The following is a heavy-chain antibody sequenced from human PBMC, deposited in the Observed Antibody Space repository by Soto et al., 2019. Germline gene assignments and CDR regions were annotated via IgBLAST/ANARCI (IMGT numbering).Heavy chain of an antibody. CDR3: ARSPGYSSGWYATFDY. CDR2: INAGNGNT. D-gene: IGHD6-19*01. CDR1: GYTFTSYA. Sequence: ASVKVSCKASGYTFTSYAMHWVRQAPGQRLEWMGWINAGNGNTKYSQKFQGRVTITRDTSASTAYMELSSLRSEDTAVYYCARSPGYSSGWYATFDYWGQGTLVTVSS. J-gene: IGHJ4*02. V-gene: IGHV1-3*01.